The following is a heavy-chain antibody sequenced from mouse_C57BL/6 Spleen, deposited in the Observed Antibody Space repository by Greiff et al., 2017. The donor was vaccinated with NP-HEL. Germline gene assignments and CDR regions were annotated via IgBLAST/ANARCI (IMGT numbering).Heavy chain of an antibody. V-gene: IGHV1-59*01. CDR2: IDPSDSYT. CDR3: ARSKDYYGSSYDWDGDY. Sequence: VQLQQPGAELVRPGTSVKLSCKASGYTFTSYWMHWVKQRPGQGLEWIGVIDPSDSYTNYNQKFKGKATLTVDTSSSTAYMQLSSLTSEDSAVYYCARSKDYYGSSYDWDGDYWGQGTSVTVSS. J-gene: IGHJ4*01. D-gene: IGHD1-1*01. CDR1: GYTFTSYW.